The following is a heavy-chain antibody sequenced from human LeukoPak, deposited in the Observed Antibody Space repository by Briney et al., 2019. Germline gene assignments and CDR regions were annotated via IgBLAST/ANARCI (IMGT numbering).Heavy chain of an antibody. CDR3: ASSYYDSSIDDAFDI. J-gene: IGHJ3*02. Sequence: SETLSLTCTVSGGSISSSSYYWGWIRQPPGKGLEWIGSIYYSGSTNYNPSLKSRVTISVDTSKNQFSLKLSSVTAADTAVYYCASSYYDSSIDDAFDIWGQGTMVTVSS. D-gene: IGHD3-22*01. CDR2: IYYSGST. CDR1: GGSISSSSYY. V-gene: IGHV4-39*07.